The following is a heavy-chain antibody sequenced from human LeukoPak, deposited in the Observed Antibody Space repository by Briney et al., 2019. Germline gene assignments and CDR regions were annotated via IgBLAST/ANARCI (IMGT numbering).Heavy chain of an antibody. V-gene: IGHV3-7*01. D-gene: IGHD3-22*01. CDR2: IKQDGSEK. J-gene: IGHJ4*02. CDR1: GFTFSSYA. Sequence: PGRSLRLSCTASGFTFSSYAIHWVRQAPGKGLEWVANIKQDGSEKYYVDSVKGRFTISRDNAKNSLYLQMNSLRAEDTAVYYCARDYYDSSGFGNWGQGTLVTVSS. CDR3: ARDYYDSSGFGN.